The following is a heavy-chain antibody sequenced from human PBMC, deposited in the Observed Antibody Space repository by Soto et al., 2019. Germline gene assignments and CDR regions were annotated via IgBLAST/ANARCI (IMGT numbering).Heavy chain of an antibody. D-gene: IGHD2-2*01. CDR3: ANVPIWCGSSRCYTEGFDY. CDR2: VSASASNT. Sequence: EVQLLQHGGGLVQPGGSLRLTCAASGFTFSDYAMSWVRQAPGKWLEWASTVSASASNTHYADSVKGRFTISRDNSKNTLFLQMDSLRAEDTALYYCANVPIWCGSSRCYTEGFDYWGQGTLVIVSS. J-gene: IGHJ4*02. CDR1: GFTFSDYA. V-gene: IGHV3-23*01.